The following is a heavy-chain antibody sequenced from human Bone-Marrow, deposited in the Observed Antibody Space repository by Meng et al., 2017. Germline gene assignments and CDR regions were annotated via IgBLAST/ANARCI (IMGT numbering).Heavy chain of an antibody. D-gene: IGHD4-17*01. CDR3: ARDDYEGRGFAY. J-gene: IGHJ4*02. V-gene: IGHV3-33*01. Sequence: GESLKISCAASGFTFSSYGMHWVRQAPGKGLEWVAVIWYDGSNKYYADSVKGRFTISRDNSKNTLYLQMNSLRAEDTAVYYCARDDYEGRGFAYWGQGTLVTVSS. CDR2: IWYDGSNK. CDR1: GFTFSSYG.